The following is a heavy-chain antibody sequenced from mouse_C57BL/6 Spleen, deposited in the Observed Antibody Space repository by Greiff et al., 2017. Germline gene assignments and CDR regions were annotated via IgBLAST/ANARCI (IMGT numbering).Heavy chain of an antibody. CDR3: ARGMVLGAMDY. J-gene: IGHJ4*01. CDR1: GYAFSSYW. V-gene: IGHV1-80*01. CDR2: IYPGDGDT. Sequence: QVQLQQSGAELVKPGASVKISCKASGYAFSSYWMNWVKRRPGKGLEWIGQIYPGDGDTNYNGKFKGKATLTADKSSSTAYMQLSSLTSEDSAVYFCARGMVLGAMDYWGQGTSVTVSS. D-gene: IGHD2-3*01.